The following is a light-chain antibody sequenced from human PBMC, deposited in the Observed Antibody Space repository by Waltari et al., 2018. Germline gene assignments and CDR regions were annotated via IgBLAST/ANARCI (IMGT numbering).Light chain of an antibody. V-gene: IGKV3-20*01. Sequence: EVVLTQSPGTLSLSPGERATLSCRASQSVSRALAWYQQKPGQAPRLLIYGASNRATGIPDRFSGSGSGTDFSLIISRLEPEDFAVYYCQHYGSLPGTFGQGTKVEIK. CDR3: QHYGSLPGT. J-gene: IGKJ1*01. CDR2: GAS. CDR1: QSVSRA.